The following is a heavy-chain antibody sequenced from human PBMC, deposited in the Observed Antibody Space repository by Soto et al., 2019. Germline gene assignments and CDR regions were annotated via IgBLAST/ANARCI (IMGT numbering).Heavy chain of an antibody. Sequence: SVKVSFKASGGTFSSYAISWVRQAPGQGLEWMGGIIPIFGTANYAQKFQGRVTITADESTSTAYMELSSLRSEDTAVYYCARAKAAAGIRYFDYWGQGTLVTVSS. CDR1: GGTFSSYA. CDR2: IIPIFGTA. V-gene: IGHV1-69*01. J-gene: IGHJ4*02. D-gene: IGHD6-13*01. CDR3: ARAKAAAGIRYFDY.